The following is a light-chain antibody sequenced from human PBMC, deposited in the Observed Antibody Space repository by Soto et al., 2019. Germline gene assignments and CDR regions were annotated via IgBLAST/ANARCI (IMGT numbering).Light chain of an antibody. CDR1: QSVSSLY. V-gene: IGKV3-20*01. CDR2: GAS. J-gene: IGKJ2*02. CDR3: QHYGSTPCT. Sequence: EIVLTQSPGTLSLSPGERATLSCRASQSVSSLYLAWYHQKPGQAPRLLIYGASNRATGIPDRFSGSGSGTGFTLTISRLEPEDFAVYYCQHYGSTPCTFGQGTKLEIK.